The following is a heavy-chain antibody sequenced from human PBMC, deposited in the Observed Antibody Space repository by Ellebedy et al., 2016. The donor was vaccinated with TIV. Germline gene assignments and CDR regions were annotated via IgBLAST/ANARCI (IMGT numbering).Heavy chain of an antibody. V-gene: IGHV3-30*03. D-gene: IGHD3-10*01. CDR1: GFTFSSYG. J-gene: IGHJ3*02. Sequence: GESLKISCAASGFTFSSYGMHWVRQAPGKGLEWVAVISYDGSNKYYADSVKGRFTISRDNSKNTLYLQMNSLRAEDTAVYYCARDALSSGYDAFDIWGQGTMVIVSS. CDR2: ISYDGSNK. CDR3: ARDALSSGYDAFDI.